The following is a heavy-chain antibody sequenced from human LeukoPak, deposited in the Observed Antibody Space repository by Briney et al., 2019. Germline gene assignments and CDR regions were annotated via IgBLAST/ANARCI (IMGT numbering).Heavy chain of an antibody. J-gene: IGHJ4*02. CDR2: IYYGGRN. Sequence: SETLSLTCTVSGGSISSSSYYWGWIPQPPGKGLEWICSIYYGGRNYYNPPLKSRVTISVDTTNTQFPLKMSTVTAADTADYYCVIHKGSSRLQPQQEIWGQGTLVTVSS. CDR1: GGSISSSSYY. CDR3: VIHKGSSRLQPQQEI. D-gene: IGHD1-14*01. V-gene: IGHV4-39*01.